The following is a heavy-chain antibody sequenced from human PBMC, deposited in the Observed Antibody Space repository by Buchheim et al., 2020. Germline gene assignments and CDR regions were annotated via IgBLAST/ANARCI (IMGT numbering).Heavy chain of an antibody. D-gene: IGHD6-6*01. Sequence: EVQVLESGGGLVQPGGSLRLSCAASGFTFSNYAMSWVRQAPGKGLEWVSTISGSGVTTYNADSVKGRFTISRDNSNNTLYLQMNSLRAEDTAVYYCARYSSSSFYYYGMDVWGQGTT. CDR1: GFTFSNYA. CDR2: ISGSGVTT. CDR3: ARYSSSSFYYYGMDV. V-gene: IGHV3-23*01. J-gene: IGHJ6*02.